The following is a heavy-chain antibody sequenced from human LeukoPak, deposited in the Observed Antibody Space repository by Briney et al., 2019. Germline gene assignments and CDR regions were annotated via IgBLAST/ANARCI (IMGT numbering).Heavy chain of an antibody. J-gene: IGHJ3*02. CDR2: IYYSGST. CDR1: GGSISSYY. D-gene: IGHD3-9*01. V-gene: IGHV4-59*01. Sequence: SETLSLTCTVSGGSISSYYWSWIRQPPGKGLEWIGYIYYSGSTNYNPSLKSRVTISVDTSKNQFSLKLSSVTAADTAVYYCARATTYYDILTAYYAFDIWGQGTMVTVSS. CDR3: ARATTYYDILTAYYAFDI.